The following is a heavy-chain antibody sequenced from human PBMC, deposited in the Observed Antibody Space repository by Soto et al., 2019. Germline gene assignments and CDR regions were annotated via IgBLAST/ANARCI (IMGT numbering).Heavy chain of an antibody. CDR3: ARRSGEDWYFDL. CDR1: GGSIRSSY. J-gene: IGHJ2*01. D-gene: IGHD6-25*01. Sequence: SETLSLTCTVSGGSIRSSYWSWIRQSPGKGLEWIAYVYHTGTTNHNPSLSSRVTMSVDTSKNQFSLNVSSVTAADTAVYYCARRSGEDWYFDLWGRGTLVTVSS. V-gene: IGHV4-59*01. CDR2: VYHTGTT.